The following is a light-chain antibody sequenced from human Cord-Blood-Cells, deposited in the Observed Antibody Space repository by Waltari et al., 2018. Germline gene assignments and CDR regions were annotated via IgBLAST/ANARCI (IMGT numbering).Light chain of an antibody. V-gene: IGLV2-11*01. CDR1: SSGVGGYNY. CDR2: DVS. Sequence: QSALTQPRSVSGSPGQSVPISCTGTSSGVGGYNYVSWYQQHPGKAPKIMIDDVSKRPSGVPERLSGDTSGNSSSLTISGRQAEDEADYYCCSYAVSDTLVFGGGTKLTVL. CDR3: CSYAVSDTLV. J-gene: IGLJ2*01.